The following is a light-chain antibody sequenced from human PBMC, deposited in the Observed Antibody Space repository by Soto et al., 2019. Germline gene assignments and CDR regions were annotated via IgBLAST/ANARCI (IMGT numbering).Light chain of an antibody. Sequence: DIQMTQSPSTLSASVGDRVTITCRASQSISSWLAWYQQKPGKAPKLLIYKASSLESGVPSRFSGGGSGTEFTLTIRSLQPDDFATYYCQQYNSYSWTFGQGTKVDIK. CDR1: QSISSW. V-gene: IGKV1-5*03. J-gene: IGKJ1*01. CDR3: QQYNSYSWT. CDR2: KAS.